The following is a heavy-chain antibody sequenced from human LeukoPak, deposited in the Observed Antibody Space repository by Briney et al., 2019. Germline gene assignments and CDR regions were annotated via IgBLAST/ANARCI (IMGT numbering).Heavy chain of an antibody. V-gene: IGHV3-23*01. J-gene: IGHJ4*02. Sequence: GGSLRLSCAASGVTFRSYAMSWVRQARGKGLEWVSAINGDGGSTYYADSVKGRFTISRDNSNNTLFLQMNSLRVEDTAVYYCAKWGAQSGSYRVVDCWGRGTLVTVSS. CDR1: GVTFRSYA. CDR2: INGDGGST. CDR3: AKWGAQSGSYRVVDC. D-gene: IGHD3-10*01.